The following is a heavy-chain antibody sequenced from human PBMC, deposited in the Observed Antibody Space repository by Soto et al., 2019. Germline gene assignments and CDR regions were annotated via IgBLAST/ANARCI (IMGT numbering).Heavy chain of an antibody. Sequence: PSETLSLTCTVSGGSISSYYWGWIRQPPGKGLEWMGHIHSIGSTKYNPSLKSRVTTTVDSSKNQISLKLSSVTAADTAVYYCAAFARSYSYFDYRGQGTVAPVSP. CDR2: IHSIGST. CDR3: AAFARSYSYFDY. D-gene: IGHD1-26*01. J-gene: IGHJ4*02. V-gene: IGHV4-59*01. CDR1: GGSISSYY.